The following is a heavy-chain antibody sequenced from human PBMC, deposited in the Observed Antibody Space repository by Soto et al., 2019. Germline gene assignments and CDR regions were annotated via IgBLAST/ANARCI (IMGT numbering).Heavy chain of an antibody. D-gene: IGHD5-12*01. CDR1: GGSISSSSYY. V-gene: IGHV4-39*01. CDR3: ARHRGGGYVGYYYYGMEV. CDR2: IYYSGST. J-gene: IGHJ6*02. Sequence: SETLSLTCTVSGGSISSSSYYWGWIRQPPGKGLEWIGSIYYSGSTYYNPSLKSRVTISVDTSKNQFSLKLSSVTAADTAVYYCARHRGGGYVGYYYYGMEVWGQGTKVTVSS.